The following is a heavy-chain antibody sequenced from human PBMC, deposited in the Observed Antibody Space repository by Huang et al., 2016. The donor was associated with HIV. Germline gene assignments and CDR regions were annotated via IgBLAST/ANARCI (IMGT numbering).Heavy chain of an antibody. Sequence: EVQLVQSGAEVKKPGESLKISCKGSGFSFTNYWIGWVRQMPGKGLEWRGIIYPGDSDTTYSPSFRGQVTISADKSINAAYRQWNSLKASDSAMYYCARPLLGYSNGYYFDYWGQGTLVTVSS. J-gene: IGHJ4*02. D-gene: IGHD5-18*01. CDR3: ARPLLGYSNGYYFDY. CDR2: IYPGDSDT. V-gene: IGHV5-51*03. CDR1: GFSFTNYW.